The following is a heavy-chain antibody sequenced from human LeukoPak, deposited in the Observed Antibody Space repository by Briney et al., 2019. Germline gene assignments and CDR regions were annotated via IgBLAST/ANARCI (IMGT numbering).Heavy chain of an antibody. CDR1: GFTFTSSA. CDR3: AAETPDRGSSSWYNYYYYYGMDV. V-gene: IGHV1-58*01. J-gene: IGHJ6*02. Sequence: SVKVSCKASGFTFTSSAVQWVRQARGQRLEWIGWIVVGSGNTNYAQEFQERVTITRDMSTSTAYMELSSLRSEDTAVYYCAAETPDRGSSSWYNYYYYYGMDVWGQGTTVTVSS. D-gene: IGHD6-13*01. CDR2: IVVGSGNT.